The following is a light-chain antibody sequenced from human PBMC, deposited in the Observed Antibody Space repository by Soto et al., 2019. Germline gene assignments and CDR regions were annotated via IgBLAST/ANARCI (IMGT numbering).Light chain of an antibody. J-gene: IGKJ3*01. Sequence: TRMTQSTSSFSASTGDRVNSTCRAAQGVSRYLAWYQQKPGRAPKLLIYAASTLQSGVPSTFSGSGSGRDVTLTISCLLTADFVTYLFQQYSTYPFTFGPGTKVDVK. CDR1: QGVSRY. V-gene: IGKV1-8*01. CDR2: AAS. CDR3: QQYSTYPFT.